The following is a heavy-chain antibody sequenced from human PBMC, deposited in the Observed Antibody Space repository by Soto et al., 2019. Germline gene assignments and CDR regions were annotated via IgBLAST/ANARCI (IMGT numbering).Heavy chain of an antibody. Sequence: QVQLVQSGPEVKKPGASVKVSCKASGNTFASHGFSWVRQAPGQGLEWMGWIRGFNGQTNYALKFHGRVTSTTDTSTSTAYMELRSLRSDDTAVYFCARVDPRGVAVVRDYWGQGTLVTVSS. CDR3: ARVDPRGVAVVRDY. CDR2: IRGFNGQT. CDR1: GNTFASHG. J-gene: IGHJ4*02. V-gene: IGHV1-18*01. D-gene: IGHD3-10*01.